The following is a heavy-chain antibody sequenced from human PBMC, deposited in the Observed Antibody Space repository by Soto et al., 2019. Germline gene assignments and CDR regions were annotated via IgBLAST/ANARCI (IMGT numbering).Heavy chain of an antibody. J-gene: IGHJ5*02. Sequence: VPVSFHASASPFINSDIFWVRQATGQGLEWMGWMNPNSWNTGYALKFQGRVSMTRNTSIYTVYLELSSLASDDTAVYYCVRMASSGTLNWFDPWGQGTPGTSPQ. V-gene: IGHV1-8*01. CDR3: VRMASSGTLNWFDP. D-gene: IGHD1-1*01. CDR1: ASPFINSD. CDR2: MNPNSWNT.